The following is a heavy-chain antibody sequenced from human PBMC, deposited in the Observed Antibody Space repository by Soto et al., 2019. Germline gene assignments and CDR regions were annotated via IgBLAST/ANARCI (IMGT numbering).Heavy chain of an antibody. J-gene: IGHJ5*02. D-gene: IGHD1-26*01. Sequence: QVQLVESGGGVVQPGRSLRLSCAASGFTFSSYAMHWVRQAPGKGLEWVAVISYDGSNKYYADSVKGRFTISRDNSKNTLYLQMNSLRAEDTAVYYCARDWGVRSESYSYNWFDPWGQGTLVTVSS. CDR3: ARDWGVRSESYSYNWFDP. V-gene: IGHV3-30-3*01. CDR2: ISYDGSNK. CDR1: GFTFSSYA.